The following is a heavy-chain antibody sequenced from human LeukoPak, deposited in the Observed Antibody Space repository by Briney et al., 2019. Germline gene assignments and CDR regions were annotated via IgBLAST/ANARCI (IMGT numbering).Heavy chain of an antibody. D-gene: IGHD5-24*01. J-gene: IGHJ4*02. Sequence: GGSLRLSCAASGFTFSGYEMNWVRQAPGKGLEWASYISSSGSTIYYADSVKGRFTISRDNAKNSLYLQMNSLRAEDTAVYYCARGLVTTIIGDYWGQGTLVTVSS. CDR2: ISSSGSTI. CDR1: GFTFSGYE. CDR3: ARGLVTTIIGDY. V-gene: IGHV3-48*03.